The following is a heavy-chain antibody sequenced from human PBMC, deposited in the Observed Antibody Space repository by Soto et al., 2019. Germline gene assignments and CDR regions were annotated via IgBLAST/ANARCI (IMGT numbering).Heavy chain of an antibody. Sequence: QVQLVQSGAEVKKPGASVKVSCKASGYTFTSYAMHWVRQAPGQRLEWMGWINAGNGNTKYSQKFQGRVTITRDTSASTAYMELRSLRSEDTAVYYCASGLNYYYYYYMDVWGKGTTVTVSS. J-gene: IGHJ6*03. CDR2: INAGNGNT. CDR1: GYTFTSYA. CDR3: ASGLNYYYYYYMDV. V-gene: IGHV1-3*01.